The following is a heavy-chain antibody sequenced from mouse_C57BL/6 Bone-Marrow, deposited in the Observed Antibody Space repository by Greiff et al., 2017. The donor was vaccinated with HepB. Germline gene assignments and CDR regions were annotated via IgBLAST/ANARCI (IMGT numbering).Heavy chain of an antibody. CDR2: SRNKANDYTT. V-gene: IGHV7-1*01. Sequence: EVKLMESGGGLVQSGRSLRLSCATSGFTFSDFYMEWVRQAPGKGLEWIAASRNKANDYTTEYSASVKGRFIVSRDTSQSILYLQMNALRAEDTAIYYCARGVTTVVAPYAMDYWGQGTSVTVSS. D-gene: IGHD1-1*01. CDR1: GFTFSDFY. J-gene: IGHJ4*01. CDR3: ARGVTTVVAPYAMDY.